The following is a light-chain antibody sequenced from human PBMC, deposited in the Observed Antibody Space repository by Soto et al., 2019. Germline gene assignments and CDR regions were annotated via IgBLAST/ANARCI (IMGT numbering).Light chain of an antibody. V-gene: IGLV2-8*01. Sequence: QSALTQPPSASGSPGQSVAISCTGTSSDVGGNNYVYCYQQHPGQAPKLMIYEVNKRASGVPYRFSGSKSGTTPSLTVSGLEAEDEADYSGSSYGGSSNVFGTGTKLTVL. J-gene: IGLJ1*01. CDR1: SSDVGGNNY. CDR2: EVN. CDR3: SSYGGSSNV.